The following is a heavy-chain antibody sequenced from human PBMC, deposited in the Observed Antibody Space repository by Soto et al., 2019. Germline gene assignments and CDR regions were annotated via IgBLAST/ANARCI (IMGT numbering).Heavy chain of an antibody. D-gene: IGHD5-12*01. Sequence: QVQLVQSGAEVKKPGSSVKVSCKASGGTFSSYAISWVRQAPGQGLEWMGGIIPIFGTANYAQKFQGRVTITADESTSTAYMELSSLRSEDTAVYYCASITYSGYEDYYYYYGMDVWGQGTTVTVSS. J-gene: IGHJ6*02. V-gene: IGHV1-69*01. CDR1: GGTFSSYA. CDR2: IIPIFGTA. CDR3: ASITYSGYEDYYYYYGMDV.